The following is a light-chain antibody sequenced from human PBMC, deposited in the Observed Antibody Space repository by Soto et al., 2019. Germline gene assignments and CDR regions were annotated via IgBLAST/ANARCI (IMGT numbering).Light chain of an antibody. CDR3: QQFSSYPLT. CDR2: DAS. Sequence: DIVLTQSPCALSSSPGERAILSCGASQTVNNNYLAWYQQKPGQAPRLVIYDASSRATGIPDRFSGGGSGTDFNLTISRLETEDFAVYYCQQFSSYPLTFGGGTKVDIK. V-gene: IGKV3-20*01. J-gene: IGKJ4*01. CDR1: QTVNNNY.